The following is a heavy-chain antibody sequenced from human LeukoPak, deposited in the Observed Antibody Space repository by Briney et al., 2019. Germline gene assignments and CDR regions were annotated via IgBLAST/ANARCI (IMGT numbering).Heavy chain of an antibody. V-gene: IGHV1-69*04. CDR2: IIPILGIA. J-gene: IGHJ5*02. D-gene: IGHD3-9*01. Sequence: SVKVSCKASGGTFSSYAISWVRQAPGQGLEWMGRIIPILGIANYAQKFQGGVTITADKSTSTAYMELSSLRSEDTAVYYCAREDLTGYGWFDPWGQGTLVTVSS. CDR1: GGTFSSYA. CDR3: AREDLTGYGWFDP.